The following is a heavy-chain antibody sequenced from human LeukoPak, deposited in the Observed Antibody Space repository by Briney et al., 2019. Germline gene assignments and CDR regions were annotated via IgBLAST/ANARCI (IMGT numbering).Heavy chain of an antibody. D-gene: IGHD5-18*01. CDR3: ARDLGGYSYGTDY. Sequence: ASVKDSCKASVGTFSSYAISWVRQAPGQGLEWMGRSIPIFGTANYARKFQGRVTITADDSTSTACMELSGLRSEDTAVYYCARDLGGYSYGTDYWGQGTLVTVSS. V-gene: IGHV1-69*13. CDR1: VGTFSSYA. CDR2: SIPIFGTA. J-gene: IGHJ4*02.